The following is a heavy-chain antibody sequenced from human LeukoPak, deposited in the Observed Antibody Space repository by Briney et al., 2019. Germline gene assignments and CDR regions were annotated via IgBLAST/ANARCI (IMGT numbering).Heavy chain of an antibody. D-gene: IGHD2/OR15-2a*01. CDR2: MNPNRGNT. J-gene: IGHJ4*02. CDR1: GYTFTSYD. CDR3: ARGRGDNESKYRKERRYYFDY. Sequence: GASVKVSCKASGYTFTSYDINWVRQATRQGLDWMGWMNPNRGNTGYAQNFQGRVTMTRNTSISTAYMELSSLRSEDMAVYYCARGRGDNESKYRKERRYYFDYLVRGTLVTVSS. V-gene: IGHV1-8*01.